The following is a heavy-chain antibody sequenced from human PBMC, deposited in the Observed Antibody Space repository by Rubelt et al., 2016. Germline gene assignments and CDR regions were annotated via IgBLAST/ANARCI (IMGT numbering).Heavy chain of an antibody. V-gene: IGHV4-34*01. Sequence: QVQLQQWGAGLLKPSETLSLTCAVYGGSFSGYYWSWIRQPPGKGLEWIGEINHSGSTNYNPSLKSRVTISVDTSKTQFSLKLSSVTAADTAVYYCARQEYQLLGRYFDYWGQGTLVTVSS. D-gene: IGHD2-2*01. CDR3: ARQEYQLLGRYFDY. CDR2: INHSGST. CDR1: GGSFSGYY. J-gene: IGHJ4*02.